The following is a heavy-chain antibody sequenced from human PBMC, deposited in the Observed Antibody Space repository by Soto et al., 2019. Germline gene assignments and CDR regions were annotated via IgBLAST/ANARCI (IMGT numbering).Heavy chain of an antibody. V-gene: IGHV3-48*03. CDR3: ARDPAIYSGKFDYGLDV. CDR2: IGTSGKTI. J-gene: IGHJ6*02. Sequence: GGSLRLSCAVSGFTFSSYEMNWGRQAPGEGLEWVSYIGTSGKTIYYADSVRGRLTISRDNAKNSLYLQMNSLRAEDTAVYFCARDPAIYSGKFDYGLDVWGRGTTVTVSS. CDR1: GFTFSSYE. D-gene: IGHD4-4*01.